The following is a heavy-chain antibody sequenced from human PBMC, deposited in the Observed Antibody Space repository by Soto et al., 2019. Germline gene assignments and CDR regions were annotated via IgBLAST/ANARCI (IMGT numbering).Heavy chain of an antibody. Sequence: QVQLVESGGGVVQPGRSLRLSCAASGFTFSSYGMHWVRQAPGKGLEWVAVISYDGSNKYYADSVKGRFTISRDNSKNPLYLQMNSLSAEATAVYYCAKAFGGYESYYYYYGMAVWGQGTTVTVSS. D-gene: IGHD5-12*01. CDR3: AKAFGGYESYYYYYGMAV. CDR1: GFTFSSYG. CDR2: ISYDGSNK. J-gene: IGHJ6*02. V-gene: IGHV3-30*18.